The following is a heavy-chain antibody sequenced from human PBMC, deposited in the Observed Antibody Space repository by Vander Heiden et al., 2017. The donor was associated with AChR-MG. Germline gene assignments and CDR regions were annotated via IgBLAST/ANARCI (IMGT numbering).Heavy chain of an antibody. Sequence: QITLKESGPTLVKPTQTLTLTCTFSGFSLSTSGVGVGWIRQPAGKALGWLALIYWDDDKRYSPALKSRLTITKDTSKNQVVLTMTNMDHVDKATYYCAHSLVTTVTSGIWFDPWGQGNLVTVCS. V-gene: IGHV2-5*02. J-gene: IGHJ5*02. CDR1: GFSLSTSGVG. D-gene: IGHD4-17*01. CDR2: IYWDDDK. CDR3: AHSLVTTVTSGIWFDP.